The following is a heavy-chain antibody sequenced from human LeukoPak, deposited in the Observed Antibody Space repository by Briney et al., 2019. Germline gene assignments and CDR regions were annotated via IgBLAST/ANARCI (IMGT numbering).Heavy chain of an antibody. CDR3: ASGDSSGYYYADAFDI. Sequence: GGSLRLSCAASGFTFSDYYMSWIRQAPGKGLEWVSYISSSGSTIYYADSVKGRFTISRDNAKNSLYLQMNSLRAEDTAVYYCASGDSSGYYYADAFDIWGQGTMVTVSS. D-gene: IGHD3-22*01. J-gene: IGHJ3*02. CDR1: GFTFSDYY. CDR2: ISSSGSTI. V-gene: IGHV3-11*04.